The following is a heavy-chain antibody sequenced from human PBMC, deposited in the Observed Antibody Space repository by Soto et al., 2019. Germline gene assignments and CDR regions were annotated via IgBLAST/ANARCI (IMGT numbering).Heavy chain of an antibody. CDR1: GGSISSGGYY. D-gene: IGHD4-17*01. CDR3: ARVRDYGDYGQWVRFDP. CDR2: IYYSGST. J-gene: IGHJ5*02. V-gene: IGHV4-31*03. Sequence: QVQLQESGPGLVKPSQTLSLTCTVSGGSISSGGYYWSWIRQHPGKGLEWIGYIYYSGSTYYNPSLRSRVTISVDTSKNQFSLKRSSVTAADTAVYYCARVRDYGDYGQWVRFDPWGQGTLVTVSS.